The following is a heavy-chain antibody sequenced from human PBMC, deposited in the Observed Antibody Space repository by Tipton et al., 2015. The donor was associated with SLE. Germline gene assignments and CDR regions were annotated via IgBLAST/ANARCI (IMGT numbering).Heavy chain of an antibody. J-gene: IGHJ1*01. D-gene: IGHD1-14*01. CDR1: GGSISISSHF. CDR3: ARTTIATVEYFEH. Sequence: TLSLTCTVSGGSISISSHFWGWIRQPPEKGLEWIGSIYYSGNTYYNPSLKSRVSVSIDSSKNQFSLRLSSVTAADTAVYYCARTTIATVEYFEHWGQGTLVIVSS. V-gene: IGHV4-39*01. CDR2: IYYSGNT.